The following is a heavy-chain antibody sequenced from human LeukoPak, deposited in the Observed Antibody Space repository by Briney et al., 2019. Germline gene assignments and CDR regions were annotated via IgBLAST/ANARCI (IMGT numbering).Heavy chain of an antibody. CDR2: IIPIFGTA. CDR3: ARGYTMVRGVHPPA. V-gene: IGHV1-69*01. D-gene: IGHD3-10*01. CDR1: GGTFSSYA. Sequence: SVKVSCKASGGTFSSYAISWVRQAPGQGLEWMGGIIPIFGTANYAQKFQGRVTITADESTSTAYMELSSLRSEDTAVYYCARGYTMVRGVHPPAGGQGTMVTVSS. J-gene: IGHJ3*01.